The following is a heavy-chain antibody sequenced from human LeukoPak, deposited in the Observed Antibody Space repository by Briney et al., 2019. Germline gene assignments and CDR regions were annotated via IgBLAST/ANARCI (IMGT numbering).Heavy chain of an antibody. CDR1: GFSFSDYA. D-gene: IGHD6-19*01. Sequence: GGSLRLSCTASGFSFSDYAMHWVRQAPGKGLEWLAIISYDGKNKEYGDSVKGRFTISRDNSKKALYLQMNSLRPEDTAVYYCARDGRWLAYFDYWGQGTLVTVSS. V-gene: IGHV3-30*04. J-gene: IGHJ4*02. CDR2: ISYDGKNK. CDR3: ARDGRWLAYFDY.